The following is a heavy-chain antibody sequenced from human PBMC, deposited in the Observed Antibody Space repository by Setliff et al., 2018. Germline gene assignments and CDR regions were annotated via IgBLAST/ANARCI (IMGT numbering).Heavy chain of an antibody. Sequence: PSETLSLTCGVYGGSFRGYYWSWIRQPPGKGLEWIGEIFHSGSTAYNPSLKGRVTISVDKSKNQFSLSLTSVTAADTAVYFCARVTGFSYMDVWGKGTTVTVSS. D-gene: IGHD2-21*02. CDR1: GGSFRGYY. J-gene: IGHJ6*03. CDR3: ARVTGFSYMDV. CDR2: IFHSGST. V-gene: IGHV4-34*12.